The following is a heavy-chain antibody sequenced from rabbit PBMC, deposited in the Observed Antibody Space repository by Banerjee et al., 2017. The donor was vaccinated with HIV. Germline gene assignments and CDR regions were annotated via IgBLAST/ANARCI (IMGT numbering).Heavy chain of an antibody. CDR1: GIDFSSYW. Sequence: QEQLEESGGGLVKPEGSLTLTCKASGIDFSSYWMCWVRQAPGKGLEWIGCIDYSSNKWYANSVKGRFTISSDNAQNTVFLQMTSLTASDTATYFCAAPYYTYGTTAYVAAIFRWWGPGNRVTGS. V-gene: IGHV1S43*01. J-gene: IGHJ4*01. D-gene: IGHD6-1*01. CDR3: AAPYYTYGTTAYVAAIFRW. CDR2: IDYSSNK.